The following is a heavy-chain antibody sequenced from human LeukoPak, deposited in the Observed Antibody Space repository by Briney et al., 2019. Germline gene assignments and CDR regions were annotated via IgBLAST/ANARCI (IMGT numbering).Heavy chain of an antibody. CDR1: EFTVSVNY. CDR2: IYSGGST. Sequence: PGGSLRLSCAASEFTVSVNYMSWVRQAPGKGLEWVSFIYSGGSTYYADSVKGRFTISRDNAKNFLYLQMNSLRAEDTAVYYCARTYYDILTGYNPYFDYWGQGILVTVSS. J-gene: IGHJ4*02. CDR3: ARTYYDILTGYNPYFDY. V-gene: IGHV3-53*01. D-gene: IGHD3-9*01.